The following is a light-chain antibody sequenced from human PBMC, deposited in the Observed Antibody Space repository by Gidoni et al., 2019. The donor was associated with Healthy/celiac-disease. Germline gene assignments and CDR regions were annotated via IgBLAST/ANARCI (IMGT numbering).Light chain of an antibody. V-gene: IGKV3-11*01. J-gene: IGKJ4*01. CDR2: DAS. Sequence: EIVLTQSPATLSLSPGERATLSCRASQSVSSYLAWYQQKPGQAPRLLIYDASNRATGIPARFSGSVSATDFTLTLRRLEPDDFAVYYCQQRSNWPPGLTFGGGTKVEIK. CDR1: QSVSSY. CDR3: QQRSNWPPGLT.